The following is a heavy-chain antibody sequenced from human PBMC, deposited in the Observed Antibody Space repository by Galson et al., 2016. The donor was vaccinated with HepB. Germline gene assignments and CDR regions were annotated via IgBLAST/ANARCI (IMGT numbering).Heavy chain of an antibody. CDR2: IKRDGSEE. D-gene: IGHD3-10*01. V-gene: IGHV3-7*03. J-gene: IGHJ3*02. Sequence: SLRLSCAASGFTFSTYWMTWVRQAPGKGLEWVANIKRDGSEENYVDSVKGRFTISRDNAKNSLHLQMNSLRAEDTAVYYCARDKTYYGSGSYGSGGYFDAFAIWGQGTMVTVSS. CDR1: GFTFSTYW. CDR3: ARDKTYYGSGSYGSGGYFDAFAI.